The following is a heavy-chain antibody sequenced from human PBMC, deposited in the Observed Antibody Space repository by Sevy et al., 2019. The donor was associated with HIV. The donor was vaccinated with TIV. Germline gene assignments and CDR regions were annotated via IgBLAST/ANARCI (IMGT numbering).Heavy chain of an antibody. Sequence: GGSLRLSCAASGFTFSSYSMNWVRQAPGNGLEWVSSISASGSDTYYADSMKGRFTISRDNAKNSLSLQMNSLRAEDTAVYYCARLSSGWSFDYWGQGALVTVSS. D-gene: IGHD6-19*01. CDR2: ISASGSDT. CDR1: GFTFSSYS. V-gene: IGHV3-21*01. CDR3: ARLSSGWSFDY. J-gene: IGHJ4*02.